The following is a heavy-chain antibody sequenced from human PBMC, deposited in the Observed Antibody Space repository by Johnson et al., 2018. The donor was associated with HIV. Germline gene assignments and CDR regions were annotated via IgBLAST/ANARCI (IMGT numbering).Heavy chain of an antibody. CDR3: GRESPQAWGKALGS. CDR1: GFSFSSYG. D-gene: IGHD3-16*01. Sequence: QVQLVESGGGVVQPGRSLRLSCAASGFSFSSYGIHWVRQAPGKGPEWVSVIYIGGSTYYADSVKGRFTISRDNSKNTLYLQMNSLRAGDTAGYYCGRESPQAWGKALGSWGQGTMVTVSS. CDR2: IYIGGST. V-gene: IGHV3-NL1*01. J-gene: IGHJ3*02.